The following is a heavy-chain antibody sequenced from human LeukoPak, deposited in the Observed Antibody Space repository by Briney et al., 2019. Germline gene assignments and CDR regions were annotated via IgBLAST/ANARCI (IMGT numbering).Heavy chain of an antibody. D-gene: IGHD1-26*01. J-gene: IGHJ4*02. V-gene: IGHV1-69*05. CDR3: ASRGSWGGNYFDY. Sequence: SVKVSCKASGGTFSSYAISWVRQAPGQGLEWMGGIIPIFGTANYAQKFQGRVTITTDESTSTAYMELSSLRSEYTAVYYCASRGSWGGNYFDYWGQGTLVTVSS. CDR1: GGTFSSYA. CDR2: IIPIFGTA.